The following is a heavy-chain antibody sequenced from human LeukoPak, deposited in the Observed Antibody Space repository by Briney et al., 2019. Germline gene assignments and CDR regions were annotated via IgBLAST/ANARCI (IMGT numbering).Heavy chain of an antibody. V-gene: IGHV3-74*01. CDR1: GFTFSSNW. J-gene: IGHJ6*02. CDR3: ARRGTGHGMDV. Sequence: PGGSLRLSCAASGFTFSSNWMHWVRQAPGKGLVWVSRINEDGSTTNYADSVKGRSTIFRDNAKNTLYLQMNSLRAEDTAVYYCARRGTGHGMDVWGQGTTVIVSS. D-gene: IGHD1-1*01. CDR2: INEDGSTT.